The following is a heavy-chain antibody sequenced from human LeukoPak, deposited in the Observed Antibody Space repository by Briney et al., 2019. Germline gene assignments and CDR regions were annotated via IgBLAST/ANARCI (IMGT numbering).Heavy chain of an antibody. CDR2: IRYDGSDP. J-gene: IGHJ5*02. V-gene: IGHV3-30*02. CDR3: AQDRFCSSDSCSFGTTWFDP. D-gene: IGHD2-2*01. CDR1: GFMFRDCG. Sequence: GGSLRLSCAASGFMFRDCGIHWVRQAPGKGPEWVAFIRYDGSDPNYPDSVKGRFTISRDNSKNMVQLQMNSLRVEDTAVYYCAQDRFCSSDSCSFGTTWFDPWGQGTLVTVSS.